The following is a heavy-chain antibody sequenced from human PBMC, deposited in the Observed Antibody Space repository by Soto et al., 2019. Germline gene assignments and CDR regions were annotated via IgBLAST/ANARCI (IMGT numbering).Heavy chain of an antibody. V-gene: IGHV3-33*01. CDR3: ARAETPPYYYDSSGYQFPLDY. CDR1: GFTFSSYG. CDR2: IWYDGSNK. Sequence: GGSLRLSCAASGFTFSSYGMHWVRQAPGKGLEWVAVIWYDGSNKYYADSVKGRFTISRDNSKNTLYLQMNSLRAEDTAVYYCARAETPPYYYDSSGYQFPLDYWGQGTLVTVSS. J-gene: IGHJ4*02. D-gene: IGHD3-22*01.